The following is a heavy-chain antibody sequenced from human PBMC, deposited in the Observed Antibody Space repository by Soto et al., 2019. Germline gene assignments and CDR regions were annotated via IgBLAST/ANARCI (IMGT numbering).Heavy chain of an antibody. Sequence: QVQLVQSGAEVKKPGASVKVSCKASGYTFTSYGISWVRQAPGQGLEWMGWISAYNGNTNYAQKLQGRVTMTTDTXTXKXXMELRSLRSDDTAVYYCARDLAYQYSSGWYVGWDYWGQGTLVTVSS. CDR3: ARDLAYQYSSGWYVGWDY. CDR2: ISAYNGNT. D-gene: IGHD6-19*01. J-gene: IGHJ4*02. CDR1: GYTFTSYG. V-gene: IGHV1-18*01.